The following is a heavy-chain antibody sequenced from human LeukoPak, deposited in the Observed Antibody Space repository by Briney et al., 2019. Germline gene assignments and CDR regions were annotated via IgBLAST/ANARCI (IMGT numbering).Heavy chain of an antibody. CDR1: GFTFSSYG. CDR3: AKGPYYYGSGRGIDY. D-gene: IGHD3-10*01. CDR2: ISYDGSNK. V-gene: IGHV3-30*18. Sequence: GGSLRLSCAASGFTFSSYGMHWVRQAPGKGLEWVAVISYDGSNKYYADSVKGRFTISRDNSKNTLYLQMNSLRAEDTAVYYCAKGPYYYGSGRGIDYWGQGTLVTVSS. J-gene: IGHJ4*02.